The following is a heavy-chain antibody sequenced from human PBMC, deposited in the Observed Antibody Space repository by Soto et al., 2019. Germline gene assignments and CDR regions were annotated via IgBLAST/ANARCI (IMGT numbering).Heavy chain of an antibody. CDR1: GYTFTSYA. J-gene: IGHJ4*02. CDR3: ARAGYSYGGG. D-gene: IGHD5-18*01. CDR2: INAGNGNT. V-gene: IGHV1-3*01. Sequence: QVQLVQSGAEVKKPGASVKVSCKASGYTFTSYAMHWVRQAPGQRLEWMGWINAGNGNTNYSQKFQGRVPITRDTSASTAYMELSSLRSEDTAVYYCARAGYSYGGGGGQGTRVTVAS.